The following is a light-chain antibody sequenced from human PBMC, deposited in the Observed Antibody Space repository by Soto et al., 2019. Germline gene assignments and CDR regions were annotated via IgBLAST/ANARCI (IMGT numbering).Light chain of an antibody. CDR3: GTWDSSLSAVL. J-gene: IGLJ2*01. CDR2: DNN. V-gene: IGLV1-51*01. Sequence: QSVLTQPPSVSAAPGQKVTISCSGSNSNIGNNYVSWYQQFPGTAPKLLIYDNNERPSGIPDRFSGSKSGTSATLGITGLQTGDEADYYCGTWDSSLSAVLFGGGTKLTVL. CDR1: NSNIGNNY.